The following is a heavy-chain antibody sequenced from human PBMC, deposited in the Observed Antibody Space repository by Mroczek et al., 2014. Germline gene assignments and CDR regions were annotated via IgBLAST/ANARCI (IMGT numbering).Heavy chain of an antibody. CDR2: IYYSGST. Sequence: QVQLQESGPGLVKPSETLSLTCTVSGGSISSSSYYWGWIRQPPGKGLEWIGSIYYSGSTYYNPSLKSRVTISVDTSKNQFSLKLSSVTAADTAVYYCARDKSGWYPMGPNDNYYYYYMDVWGQRDHGH. D-gene: IGHD6-19*01. V-gene: IGHV4-39*02. CDR1: GGSISSSSYY. J-gene: IGHJ6*03. CDR3: ARDKSGWYPMGPNDNYYYYYMDV.